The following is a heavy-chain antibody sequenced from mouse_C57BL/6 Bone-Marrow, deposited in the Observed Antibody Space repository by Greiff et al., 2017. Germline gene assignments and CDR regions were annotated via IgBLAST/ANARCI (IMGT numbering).Heavy chain of an antibody. CDR1: GFTFSSYS. D-gene: IGHD2-1*01. CDR2: ISDGGSYT. J-gene: IGHJ2*01. CDR3: ARGLTTRFDY. V-gene: IGHV5-4*03. Sequence: EVMLVESGGGLVKPGGSLTLSCAASGFTFSSYSMSWVRQTPETRLEWVATISDGGSYTYYPDNVKGRFTISRDNAKNNLYMQMSHLKCEDTAMYYCARGLTTRFDYWGQGTTLTVSS.